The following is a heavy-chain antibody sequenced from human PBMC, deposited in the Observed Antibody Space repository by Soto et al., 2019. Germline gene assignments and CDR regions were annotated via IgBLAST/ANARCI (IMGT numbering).Heavy chain of an antibody. J-gene: IGHJ6*02. CDR2: IWYDGSNK. CDR3: ARRYNWNYGLYYYYGMDV. Sequence: GGSLRLSCAASGFTFSSYGMHWVRQAPGKGLEWVAVIWYDGSNKYYADSVKGRFTISRDNSKNTLYLRMNSLRAEDTAVYYHARRYNWNYGLYYYYGMDVWGQGTTVTVSS. D-gene: IGHD1-7*01. V-gene: IGHV3-33*01. CDR1: GFTFSSYG.